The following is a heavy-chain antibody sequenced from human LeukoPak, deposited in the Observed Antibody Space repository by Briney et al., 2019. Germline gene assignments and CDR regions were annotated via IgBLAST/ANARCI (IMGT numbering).Heavy chain of an antibody. D-gene: IGHD5-18*01. V-gene: IGHV3-7*01. CDR3: AREDTAMPGDY. J-gene: IGHJ4*02. CDR2: IKQDGSEK. Sequence: GGSLRLSCAASGFTFSNAWMSWVRQAPGKGLEWVANIKQDGSEKYYVDSVKGRFTISRDNAKNSLYLQMNSLRAEDTAVYYCAREDTAMPGDYWGQGTLVTVSS. CDR1: GFTFSNAW.